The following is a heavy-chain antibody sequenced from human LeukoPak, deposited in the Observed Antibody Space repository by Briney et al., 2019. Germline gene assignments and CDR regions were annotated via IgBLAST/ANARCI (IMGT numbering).Heavy chain of an antibody. J-gene: IGHJ4*02. CDR3: ARRVAARPLWYFDY. CDR1: GYSLSSVYY. Sequence: SETLSLTCAVSGYSLSSVYYWGWIRQPPGKGLEWIGSIYHSGGTYYNPSLKSRVTISVDTSKNQFSLKLSSVIAADTAVYYCARRVAARPLWYFDYWGQGTLVTVSS. D-gene: IGHD6-6*01. V-gene: IGHV4-38-2*01. CDR2: IYHSGGT.